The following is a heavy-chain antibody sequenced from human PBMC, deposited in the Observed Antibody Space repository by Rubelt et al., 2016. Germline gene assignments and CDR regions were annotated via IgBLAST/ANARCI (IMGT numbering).Heavy chain of an antibody. CDR2: IDWDDDK. D-gene: IGHD1-1*01. CDR3: ARTQTETEPDY. V-gene: IGHV2-70*01. J-gene: IGHJ4*02. Sequence: QFTLRESDPALVRPTQTLTLTCHFSGFSLSTSRMCVRWIRQPPGNDLEWLAVIDWDDDKSYSTSLRTRLTISKDTSKNQVGRTMTDMDPVDTATYYCARTQTETEPDYWGQGTLVTVSS. CDR1: GFSLSTSRMC.